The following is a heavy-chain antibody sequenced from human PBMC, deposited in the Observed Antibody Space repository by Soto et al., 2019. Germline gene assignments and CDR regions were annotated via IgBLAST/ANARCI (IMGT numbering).Heavy chain of an antibody. J-gene: IGHJ4*02. D-gene: IGHD6-13*01. Sequence: PGGSLRLSCAASGFTFSSYGMHWVRQAPGKGLEWVAVIWYDGSNKYYADSVKGRFTISRDNSKNTLYLQMNSLRAEDTAVYYCAREGKLYSSSWYRYWGQGTLVTVSS. CDR2: IWYDGSNK. V-gene: IGHV3-33*01. CDR1: GFTFSSYG. CDR3: AREGKLYSSSWYRY.